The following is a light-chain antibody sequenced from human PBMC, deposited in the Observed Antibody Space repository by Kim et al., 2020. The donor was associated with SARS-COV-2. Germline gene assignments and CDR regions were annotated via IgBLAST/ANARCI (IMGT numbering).Light chain of an antibody. CDR2: GKN. J-gene: IGLJ3*02. CDR3: NSRDSSGNHHWV. V-gene: IGLV3-19*01. CDR1: SLRSYY. Sequence: QTVRITCQGESLRSYYASWYQQKPGQAPVLVIYGKNNRPSGIPDRFSGSSSGNTASLTITGAQAEDEADYYCNSRDSSGNHHWVFGGGTQLTVL.